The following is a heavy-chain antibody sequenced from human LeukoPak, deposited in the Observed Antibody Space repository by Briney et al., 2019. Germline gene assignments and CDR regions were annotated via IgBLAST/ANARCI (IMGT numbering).Heavy chain of an antibody. D-gene: IGHD3-3*01. CDR3: ARQVGVVIIANFDC. V-gene: IGHV4-39*01. CDR2: SDYRGST. CDR1: GGSLNRSSYY. Sequence: SETLSLTCTVSGGSLNRSSYYWGWTRHPPGKGLEWLGSSDYRGSTYFDASLKSRVTMSVDTSKNQFSLKLSSVTAVDTAVYYCARQVGVVIIANFDCWGKGTLVTVSS. J-gene: IGHJ4*02.